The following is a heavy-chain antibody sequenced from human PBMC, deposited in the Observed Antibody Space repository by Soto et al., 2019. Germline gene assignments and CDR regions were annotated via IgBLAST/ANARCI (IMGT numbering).Heavy chain of an antibody. CDR1: GFTFSSYS. CDR3: ARVFYSVAGTGGLDY. Sequence: EVQLVESGGGLVQPGGSLRLSCAASGFTFSSYSMNWVRQAPGKGLEWVSYICSSSSTIYYADSVKGRFTISRDNAKNSLYLQMNSLRDEDTAVYYCARVFYSVAGTGGLDYWGQGTLVTVSS. CDR2: ICSSSSTI. V-gene: IGHV3-48*02. J-gene: IGHJ4*02. D-gene: IGHD6-19*01.